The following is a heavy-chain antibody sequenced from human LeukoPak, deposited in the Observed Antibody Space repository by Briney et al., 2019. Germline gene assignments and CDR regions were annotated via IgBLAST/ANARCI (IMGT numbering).Heavy chain of an antibody. Sequence: HPGGSLRLSCAASGFTFSSYEMNWVRQAPGKGLEWVSYISSSGSTIYYADSVKGRFTISRDNAKNSLYLQMNSLRAEDTAVYYCARGLEMVRGVPYYFDYWGQGTLDTVSS. CDR3: ARGLEMVRGVPYYFDY. D-gene: IGHD3-10*01. CDR1: GFTFSSYE. V-gene: IGHV3-48*03. CDR2: ISSSGSTI. J-gene: IGHJ4*02.